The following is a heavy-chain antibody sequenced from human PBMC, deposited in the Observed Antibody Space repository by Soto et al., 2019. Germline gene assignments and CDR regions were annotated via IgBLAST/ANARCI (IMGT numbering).Heavy chain of an antibody. CDR2: VHYSGST. J-gene: IGHJ4*02. V-gene: IGHV4-39*01. D-gene: IGHD4-17*01. CDR3: ASFSWANYGDYGGGINY. CDR1: GGSISGSSYY. Sequence: SETLSLTCTVSGGSISGSSYYWGWIRQPPGKGLECIGSVHYSGSTDYNPSLKSRVTISVDTSKNQFSLKLTSVTAADTAVYFCASFSWANYGDYGGGINYWGQGTLVTVSS.